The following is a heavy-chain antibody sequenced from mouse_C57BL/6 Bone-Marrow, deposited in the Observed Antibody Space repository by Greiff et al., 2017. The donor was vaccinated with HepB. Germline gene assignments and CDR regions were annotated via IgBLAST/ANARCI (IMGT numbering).Heavy chain of an antibody. CDR3: ARKTAQASYAMDY. V-gene: IGHV1-82*01. D-gene: IGHD3-2*02. J-gene: IGHJ4*01. CDR2: IYPGDGDT. CDR1: GYAFSSSW. Sequence: QVQLKESGPELVKPGASVKISCKASGYAFSSSWMNWVKQRPGKGLEWIGRIYPGDGDTNYNGKFKGKATLTADKSSSTAYMQLSSLTSEDSAVYFCARKTAQASYAMDYWGQGTSVTVSS.